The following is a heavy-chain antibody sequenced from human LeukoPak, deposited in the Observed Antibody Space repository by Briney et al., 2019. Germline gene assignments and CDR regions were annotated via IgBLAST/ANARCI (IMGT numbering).Heavy chain of an antibody. CDR2: INTNTGNP. J-gene: IGHJ3*02. V-gene: IGHV7-4-1*02. D-gene: IGHD4-23*01. CDR1: GYTFTSYA. Sequence: ASVKVSCKASGYTFTSYAMNWVRQAPGQGLEWMGWINTNTGNPTYAQGFTGRFVFSLDTSVSTAYLQISSLKAEDTAVYYCAKQLTTVVDHDAFDIWGQGTMVTVSS. CDR3: AKQLTTVVDHDAFDI.